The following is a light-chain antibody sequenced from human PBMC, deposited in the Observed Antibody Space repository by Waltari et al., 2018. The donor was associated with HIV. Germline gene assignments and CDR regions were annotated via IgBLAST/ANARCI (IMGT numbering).Light chain of an antibody. Sequence: EIVLTQSPGTLSLSQGERATLSCRASQSVTSSYLAWFQQKPGQAPRLLIYGASSRATGVPDRFSGSGSGTDFTLTISRLEPEDFAVYYCQQYGSSPPVTFGQGTRLDIK. CDR2: GAS. V-gene: IGKV3-20*01. CDR1: QSVTSSY. J-gene: IGKJ5*01. CDR3: QQYGSSPPVT.